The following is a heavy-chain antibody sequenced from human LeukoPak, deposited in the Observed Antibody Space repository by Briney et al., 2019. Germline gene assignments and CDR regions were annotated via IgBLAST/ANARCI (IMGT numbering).Heavy chain of an antibody. CDR1: GGSISSHY. CDR2: IYYSGST. Sequence: SETLSLTCTVSGGSISSHYWSWIRQPPGKGLEWIGYIYYSGSTNYNPSLKSRVTISIDTSKNRFSLRLTSVTAADTAMYYCARRSSDYYFDYWGQGTLVTVSS. J-gene: IGHJ4*02. CDR3: ARRSSDYYFDY. D-gene: IGHD3-22*01. V-gene: IGHV4-59*08.